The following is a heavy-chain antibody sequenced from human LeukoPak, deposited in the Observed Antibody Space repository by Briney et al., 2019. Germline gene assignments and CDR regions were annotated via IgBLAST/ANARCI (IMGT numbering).Heavy chain of an antibody. D-gene: IGHD3-9*01. CDR2: INHSGST. J-gene: IGHJ4*02. V-gene: IGHV4-34*01. CDR1: GGSFSSYY. CDR3: ARVGILTGYYRYFDY. Sequence: SETLSLTCAGYGGSFSSYYWSWIRQPPGKGLEGSGEINHSGSTNYNPSLKSRVTISVDTSKNQFSLKLSSVTAADTAVYYCARVGILTGYYRYFDYWGQGTLVAVSS.